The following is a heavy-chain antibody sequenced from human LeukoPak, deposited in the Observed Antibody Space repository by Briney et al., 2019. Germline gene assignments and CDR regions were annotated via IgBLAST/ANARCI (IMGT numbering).Heavy chain of an antibody. J-gene: IGHJ4*02. D-gene: IGHD3-22*01. V-gene: IGHV5-51*01. Sequence: GESLKISCKASGYSFTRYWIARVRQMPGKGLEWMGIIYPGDSDTRYSPSFQGQVAISVDKSISTAYLQWSSLKASDTAMYYCARAERYYYDSSGYLFDYWGQGTLVTVSS. CDR2: IYPGDSDT. CDR3: ARAERYYYDSSGYLFDY. CDR1: GYSFTRYW.